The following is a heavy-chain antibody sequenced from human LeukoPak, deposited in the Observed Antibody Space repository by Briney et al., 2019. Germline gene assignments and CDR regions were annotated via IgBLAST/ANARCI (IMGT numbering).Heavy chain of an antibody. CDR3: ARHGNIVVVPAAPFDY. Sequence: NPSETLSLTCAVYGESFSGYYWTWIRQPPGKGLEWIGQIHYSGGINYSPSLKSPVTISVDTSKNQFSLKLSSVTAADTAVYYCARHGNIVVVPAAPFDYWGQGTLVTVSS. CDR2: IHYSGGI. J-gene: IGHJ4*02. V-gene: IGHV4-34*01. CDR1: GESFSGYY. D-gene: IGHD2-2*01.